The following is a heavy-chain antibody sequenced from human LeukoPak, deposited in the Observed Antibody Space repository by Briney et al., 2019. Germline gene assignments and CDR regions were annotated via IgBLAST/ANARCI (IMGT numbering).Heavy chain of an antibody. CDR3: ARLGDFGFDY. CDR1: GGSISSSSYY. Sequence: SETLSLTCTVSGGSISSSSYYWGWIRQPPGKGLEWIGSIYYSGSTYYNPSLKSRVTISVDTSKNQFSLKLSSVAAADTAVYYCARLGDFGFDYWGQGTLVTVSS. V-gene: IGHV4-39*01. J-gene: IGHJ4*02. CDR2: IYYSGST. D-gene: IGHD3-10*01.